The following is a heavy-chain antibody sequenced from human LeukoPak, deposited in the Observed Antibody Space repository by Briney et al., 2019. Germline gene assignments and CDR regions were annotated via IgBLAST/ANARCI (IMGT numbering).Heavy chain of an antibody. CDR2: IYTTGST. Sequence: SQTLSLTCTVSGGSISSGIYYWSWIRQPAGKGLEWIGRIYTTGSTNYNPSLKSRVTISVDTSKNQFSLKLSSVTAADTAVYYCARDGYSDYHSDYWSQGTLVTVSS. V-gene: IGHV4-61*02. CDR3: ARDGYSDYHSDY. CDR1: GGSISSGIYY. D-gene: IGHD5-12*01. J-gene: IGHJ4*02.